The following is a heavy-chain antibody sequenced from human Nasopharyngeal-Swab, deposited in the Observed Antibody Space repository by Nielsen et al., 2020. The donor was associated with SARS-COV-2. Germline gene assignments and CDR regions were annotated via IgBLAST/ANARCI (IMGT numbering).Heavy chain of an antibody. Sequence: GGSLRLSCTASGFTFSNYDIHWLRQTPGKGLEWVAVMWYAGSGERYADSVKGRFTISRDISKNTLYLQMNSLRAEDTAVYYCARESGVSSTSPFDCWGRGTLVTVSS. D-gene: IGHD2-2*01. CDR1: GFTFSNYD. J-gene: IGHJ4*02. V-gene: IGHV3-33*01. CDR3: ARESGVSSTSPFDC. CDR2: MWYAGSGE.